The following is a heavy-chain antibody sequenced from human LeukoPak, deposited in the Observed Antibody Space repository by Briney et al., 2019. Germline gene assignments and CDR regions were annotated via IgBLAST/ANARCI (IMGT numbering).Heavy chain of an antibody. D-gene: IGHD6-19*01. CDR2: IGTAGET. J-gene: IGHJ4*02. V-gene: IGHV3-13*01. CDR1: GFTFSSYD. CDR3: ARASSGWRGGFDY. Sequence: GGSLRLSCAASGFTFSSYDMHWVRQATGKGLEWVSAIGTAGETYYQGSVKGRFTTSRENAKNSLYLQMNSLRGGDTAVYYCARASSGWRGGFDYWGQGALVTVSS.